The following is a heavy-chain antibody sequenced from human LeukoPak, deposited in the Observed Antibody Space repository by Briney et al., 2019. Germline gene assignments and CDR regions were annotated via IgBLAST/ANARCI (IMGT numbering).Heavy chain of an antibody. CDR2: FSGTSYST. J-gene: IGHJ4*02. D-gene: IGHD2-2*01. Sequence: GSLRLSCAASGFTSSSFAMSWVRQAPGKGLEWVSTFSGTSYSTYYADSVKGRFTITRDNSKNTLYLEMNSLRVEDTAVYYCAKGRCASTSCSSDFWGQGTLVTVSS. CDR3: AKGRCASTSCSSDF. V-gene: IGHV3-23*01. CDR1: GFTSSSFA.